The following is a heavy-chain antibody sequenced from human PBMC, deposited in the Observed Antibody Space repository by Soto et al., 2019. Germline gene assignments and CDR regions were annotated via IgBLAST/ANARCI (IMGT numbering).Heavy chain of an antibody. Sequence: HVQLVQSGAEVKKPGSSVKVSCRASGGTFSSYAISWVRQAPGQGLEWMGGIIPIFGTANYAQKFQGRVTITADESTSTDYMELSSLRSEDTVAYYCARAERVRASVRISWFDPCGQGTLVTVSS. D-gene: IGHD1-26*01. V-gene: IGHV1-69*01. CDR1: GGTFSSYA. CDR3: ARAERVRASVRISWFDP. J-gene: IGHJ5*02. CDR2: IIPIFGTA.